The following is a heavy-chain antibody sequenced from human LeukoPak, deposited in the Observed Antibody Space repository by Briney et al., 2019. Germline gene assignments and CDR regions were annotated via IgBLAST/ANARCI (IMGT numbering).Heavy chain of an antibody. Sequence: GGSLRLSCAASGFTFSNYSMNWVRQAPGKGLEWVSSISSSSSYIYYADSVKGRFTISRDNAKNSLYLQMNSLRAEDTAVYYCARDPSSRWFDYWGQGTLVTVSS. CDR3: ARDPSSRWFDY. J-gene: IGHJ4*02. CDR2: ISSSSSYI. CDR1: GFTFSNYS. D-gene: IGHD6-19*01. V-gene: IGHV3-21*01.